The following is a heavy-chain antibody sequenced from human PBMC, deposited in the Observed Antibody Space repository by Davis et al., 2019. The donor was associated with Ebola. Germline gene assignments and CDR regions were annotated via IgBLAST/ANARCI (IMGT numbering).Heavy chain of an antibody. J-gene: IGHJ4*02. V-gene: IGHV3-7*03. CDR1: GFTFNSYW. CDR2: IEQDGSEK. CDR3: LYGSHY. Sequence: GGSLRLSCAASGFTFNSYWMNWVRQAPGKGLEWVANIEQDGSEKHYVDSVKGRFTISRDNAKNSLYLQMNSLRAEDTAVYYCLYGSHYWGQGTLVTVSS. D-gene: IGHD3-10*01.